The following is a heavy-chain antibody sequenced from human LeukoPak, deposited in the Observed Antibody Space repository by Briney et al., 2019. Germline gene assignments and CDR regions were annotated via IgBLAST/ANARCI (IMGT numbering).Heavy chain of an antibody. D-gene: IGHD5-24*01. J-gene: IGHJ4*02. V-gene: IGHV3-30*03. CDR1: GFTFATHA. Sequence: TGGSLRLSCAAPGFTFATHAMHWVRQAPGKGLEWVAVISFDANDKYSSDSVKGRFTISRDNSKNTLYLQMNSLRAEDTAVYYCARGDGYGDFWGQGTLVTVSS. CDR2: ISFDANDK. CDR3: ARGDGYGDF.